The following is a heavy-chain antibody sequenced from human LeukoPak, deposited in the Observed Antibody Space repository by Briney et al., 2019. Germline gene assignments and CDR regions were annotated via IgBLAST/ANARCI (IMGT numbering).Heavy chain of an antibody. CDR3: ARGIVVVPAAPGWSFDY. V-gene: IGHV1-46*01. CDR1: GYTFTNYY. D-gene: IGHD2-2*01. J-gene: IGHJ4*02. CDR2: INPSGGST. Sequence: ASVKVSCKASGYTFTNYYMHWVRQAPGQGLEWMGIINPSGGSTSYAQKFQGRVTMTRDTSTSTAYMELSSLRSEDTAVYYCARGIVVVPAAPGWSFDYWGQGTLVTVSS.